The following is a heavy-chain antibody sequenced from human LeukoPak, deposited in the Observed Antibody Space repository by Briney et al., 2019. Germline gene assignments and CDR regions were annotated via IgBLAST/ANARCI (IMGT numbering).Heavy chain of an antibody. CDR3: ARRRGGFGEGEFDY. V-gene: IGHV4-4*08. Sequence: SETLSLTCTASGVSISGFYWNWIRQPPRKGLEWVGYSHTGGSISSNPSLNSRVAFSMDTSKNQVSLRLNSVTATDTAVYYCARRRGGFGEGEFDYWGQGIPVTVST. J-gene: IGHJ4*02. CDR2: SHTGGSI. CDR1: GVSISGFY. D-gene: IGHD3-10*01.